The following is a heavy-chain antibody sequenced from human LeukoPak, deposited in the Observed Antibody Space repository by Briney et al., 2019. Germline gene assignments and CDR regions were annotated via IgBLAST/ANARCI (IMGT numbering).Heavy chain of an antibody. J-gene: IGHJ5*02. D-gene: IGHD3-3*01. V-gene: IGHV4-59*08. CDR3: ARGVGDGTDPRITIFGVVTLGGWFDP. Sequence: PSETLSLTCTVSGGSISSYYWSWIRQPPGKGLEWIGYIYYSGSTNYNPSLKSRVTISVDTSKNQFSLKLSSVTAADTAVYYCARGVGDGTDPRITIFGVVTLGGWFDPWGQGTLVTVSS. CDR2: IYYSGST. CDR1: GGSISSYY.